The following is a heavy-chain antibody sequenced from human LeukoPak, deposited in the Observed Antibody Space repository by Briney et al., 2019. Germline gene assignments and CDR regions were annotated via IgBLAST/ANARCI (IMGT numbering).Heavy chain of an antibody. CDR2: IYYSGST. J-gene: IGHJ5*02. CDR3: AREKTYYYDSSGYYLRWFDP. CDR1: GGSISSYY. D-gene: IGHD3-22*01. Sequence: SETLSLTCTVAGGSISSYYGSWIRQPPGKGLEWIGYIYYSGSTNYNPSLKSRLTISVDTSKNQFSLKLSSVTAADTAVYYCAREKTYYYDSSGYYLRWFDPWGQGTLVTVSS. V-gene: IGHV4-59*01.